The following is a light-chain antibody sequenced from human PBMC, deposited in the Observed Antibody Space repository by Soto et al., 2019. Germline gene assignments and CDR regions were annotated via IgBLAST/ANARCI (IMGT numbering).Light chain of an antibody. CDR3: QQRSNWQIT. J-gene: IGKJ5*01. Sequence: EIVMTQSPATLSVSPGERSTLSFRASQSVSSYLAWYQQKPGQAPRFLIYDASNRATGIPARFSGSGSGTDFTLTISSLEPEDFAVYYCQQRSNWQITFGQGTRLEIK. V-gene: IGKV3-11*01. CDR2: DAS. CDR1: QSVSSY.